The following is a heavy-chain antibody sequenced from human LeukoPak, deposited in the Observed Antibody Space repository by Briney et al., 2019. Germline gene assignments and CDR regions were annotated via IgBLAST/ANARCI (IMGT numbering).Heavy chain of an antibody. D-gene: IGHD6-6*01. CDR1: GGSISSYY. V-gene: IGHV4-59*08. CDR2: IYYSGST. Sequence: TSETLSLTCTVSGGSISSYYWSWIRQPPGKGLEWIGYIYYSGSTNYNPSLKSRVTISVDTSKNQFSLKLSSVTAADTAVYYCARHAFSSSSQYFQHWGQGTLVTVSS. CDR3: ARHAFSSSSQYFQH. J-gene: IGHJ1*01.